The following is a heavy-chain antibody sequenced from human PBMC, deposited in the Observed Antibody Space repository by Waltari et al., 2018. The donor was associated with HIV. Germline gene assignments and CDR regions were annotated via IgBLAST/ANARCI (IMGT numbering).Heavy chain of an antibody. D-gene: IGHD3-16*01. CDR1: GGSISSYY. CDR3: ARGGRWSDY. V-gene: IGHV4-59*01. CDR2: IYNIGST. Sequence: QVQLQESGPGLVKPSETLSLTCTVSGGSISSYYWSWIRQPPGKGLEWIGYIYNIGSTNYNPSLKRRVTISVDTSKNQCSLKLSSVTAADTAVYYCARGGRWSDYWGQGTLVTVSS. J-gene: IGHJ4*02.